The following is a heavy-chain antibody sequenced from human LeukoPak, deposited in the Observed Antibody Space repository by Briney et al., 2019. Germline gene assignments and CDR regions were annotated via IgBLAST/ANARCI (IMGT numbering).Heavy chain of an antibody. CDR1: GFTFSNYA. Sequence: PGGSLRLSCAASGFTFSNYAMTWVRRAPGKGLEWVSVISGSGGGIYYADFVKGRLTISRDNSKNTLYLQMNSLRVEDTAAYYCAKAYGSGSNGVYHFDYWGQGTLVTVSS. CDR2: ISGSGGGI. D-gene: IGHD3-10*01. J-gene: IGHJ4*02. V-gene: IGHV3-23*01. CDR3: AKAYGSGSNGVYHFDY.